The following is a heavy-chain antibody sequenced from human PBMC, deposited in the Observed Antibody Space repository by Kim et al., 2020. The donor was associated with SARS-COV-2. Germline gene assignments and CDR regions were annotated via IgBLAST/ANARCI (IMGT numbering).Heavy chain of an antibody. CDR2: VNPNSGGT. J-gene: IGHJ4*02. CDR1: GYAFTTFY. Sequence: ASVKVSCKASGYAFTTFYLHWVRQVAGQGFEWVGWVNPNSGGTYSAQKFEGRITLTRDTSSSTAYMELSRLTSDDTATYFCARGDNVWGSYRLPDYWGQGTAVTVSS. CDR3: ARGDNVWGSYRLPDY. V-gene: IGHV1-2*02. D-gene: IGHD3-16*02.